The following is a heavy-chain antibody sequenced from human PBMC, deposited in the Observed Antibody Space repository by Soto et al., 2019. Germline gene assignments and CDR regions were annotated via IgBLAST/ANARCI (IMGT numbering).Heavy chain of an antibody. D-gene: IGHD5-12*01. CDR3: ATASRGESGYDDEGIDD. V-gene: IGHV3-30*03. Sequence: GGSLSLSCAASGFTFSIYGMHWVRQAPGKGLEWVAVISYAGSNKYYADSVKGRFTISRDNSKNTLYLKMNSQRAEDTAVYYCATASRGESGYDDEGIDDWGQGTLVTVSS. CDR2: ISYAGSNK. CDR1: GFTFSIYG. J-gene: IGHJ4*02.